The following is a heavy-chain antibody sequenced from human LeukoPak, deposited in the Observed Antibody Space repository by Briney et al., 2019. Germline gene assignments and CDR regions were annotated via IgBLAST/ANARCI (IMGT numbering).Heavy chain of an antibody. CDR3: ARGGLGDRDY. CDR2: IYYSGST. Sequence: SETLSPTCTVSGGSISSSSYYWGWIRQPPGKGLEWIGSIYYSGSTYYNPSLKSRVTISVDTSKNQFSLKLSSVTAADTAVYYCARGGLGDRDYWGQGTLVTVSS. D-gene: IGHD2-21*02. CDR1: GGSISSSSYY. V-gene: IGHV4-39*07. J-gene: IGHJ4*02.